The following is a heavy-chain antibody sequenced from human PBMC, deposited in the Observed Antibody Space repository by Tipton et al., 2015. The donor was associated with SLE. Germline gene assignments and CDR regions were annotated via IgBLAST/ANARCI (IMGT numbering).Heavy chain of an antibody. CDR2: IYYSGST. CDR3: ARGGLDIVATSHFDY. CDR1: GGSISSSSYY. V-gene: IGHV4-39*07. D-gene: IGHD5-12*01. Sequence: TLSLTCTVSGGSISSSSYYWGWIRQPPGKGLEWIGSIYYSGSTYYNPSLKSRVTISVDTSKSQFSLKLSSVTAADTAVYYCARGGLDIVATSHFDYWGQGTLVTVSS. J-gene: IGHJ4*02.